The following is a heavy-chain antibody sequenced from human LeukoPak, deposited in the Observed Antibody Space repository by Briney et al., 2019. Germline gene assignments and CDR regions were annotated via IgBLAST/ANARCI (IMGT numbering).Heavy chain of an antibody. J-gene: IGHJ4*02. CDR1: GGPISSDY. CDR2: IYTSGST. D-gene: IGHD6-6*01. CDR3: ARSRYSSSSGLDFDH. Sequence: SETLSLTCTVSGGPISSDYWSWIRQPAGKGLEWIGHIYTSGSTNYNPSLKSRVTISVDKSKNQFSLKLSFVTAADTAVYYCARSRYSSSSGLDFDHWGRGTLVTVSS. V-gene: IGHV4-4*07.